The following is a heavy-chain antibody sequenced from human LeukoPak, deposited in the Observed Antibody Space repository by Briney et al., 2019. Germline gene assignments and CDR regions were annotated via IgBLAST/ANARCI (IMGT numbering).Heavy chain of an antibody. J-gene: IGHJ5*02. V-gene: IGHV4-34*01. CDR2: INHSGST. CDR1: GFTFSSYS. CDR3: ARGRAAAGT. D-gene: IGHD6-13*01. Sequence: GSLRLSCAASGFTFSSYSMNWVRQPPGKGLEWIGEINHSGSTNYNPSLKSRVTISVDTSKNQFSLKLSSVTAADTAVYYCARGRAAAGTWGQGTLVTVSS.